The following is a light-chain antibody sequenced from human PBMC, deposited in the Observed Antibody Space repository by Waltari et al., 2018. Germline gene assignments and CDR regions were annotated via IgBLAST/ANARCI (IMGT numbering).Light chain of an antibody. Sequence: SYELTQPPSVSVSPGQTARLTCPGNAFPRQFSYGYQQKPGQAPVLVIYKDTERPSGIPERFSGSSSGTTVTLTISGVQAEDEADYYCLSADSSGPYLYVFGTGTTVTVL. CDR3: LSADSSGPYLYV. CDR2: KDT. CDR1: AFPRQF. V-gene: IGLV3-25*03. J-gene: IGLJ1*01.